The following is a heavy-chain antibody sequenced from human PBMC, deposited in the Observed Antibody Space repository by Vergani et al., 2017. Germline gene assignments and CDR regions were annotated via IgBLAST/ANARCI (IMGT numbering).Heavy chain of an antibody. D-gene: IGHD6-13*01. CDR2: ISGSGGST. Sequence: EVQLLESGGGLVQPGGSLRLSSAASVFTFSSYAMSWVRQAPGKGLEWVSAISGSGGSTYYADSVKGRFTISRDNSKNKLYLKMNSLRAEDTAVYYGAKGTQAAAGMLWGQGTLVTVSS. CDR1: VFTFSSYA. J-gene: IGHJ4*02. V-gene: IGHV3-23*01. CDR3: AKGTQAAAGML.